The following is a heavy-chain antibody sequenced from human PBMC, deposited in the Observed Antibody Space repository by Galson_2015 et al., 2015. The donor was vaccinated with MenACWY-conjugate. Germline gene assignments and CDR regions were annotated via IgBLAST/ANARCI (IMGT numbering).Heavy chain of an antibody. D-gene: IGHD3-22*01. V-gene: IGHV3-7*03. CDR2: INQDGSVK. CDR1: GFTFSNYW. Sequence: SLSLSCAASGFTFSNYWMTWVRQAPGKGLEWVANINQDGSVKNYVDSVKGRFTISRDNAENSLRLQMDSLRAEDTAVYYCARDPPHCYDNNYDMDVWGQGTTVTVSS. J-gene: IGHJ6*02. CDR3: ARDPPHCYDNNYDMDV.